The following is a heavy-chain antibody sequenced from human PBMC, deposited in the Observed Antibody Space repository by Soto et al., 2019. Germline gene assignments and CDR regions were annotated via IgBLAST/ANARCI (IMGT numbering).Heavy chain of an antibody. J-gene: IGHJ1*01. D-gene: IGHD3-3*01. CDR1: GGTFSTYA. CDR2: TIPIYDSP. V-gene: IGHV1-69*06. CDR3: AASTFLSGVSGYFHLDF. Sequence: ASSVKVSCKASGGTFSTYAISWVRQAPGQGLQWMGGTIPIYDSPSYAQGSHNRVTITADRSTSTAHLELNGLTSEDTAVYYCAASTFLSGVSGYFHLDFWGQGTLVTVSS.